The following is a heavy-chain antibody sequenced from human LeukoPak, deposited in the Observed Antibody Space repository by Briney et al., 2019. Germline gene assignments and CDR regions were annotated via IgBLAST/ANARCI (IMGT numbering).Heavy chain of an antibody. V-gene: IGHV3-73*01. CDR3: TRQGNYYDSSGYSWADY. CDR2: IRSKANSYAT. CDR1: GFTSSGSA. D-gene: IGHD3-22*01. Sequence: AGSLRLSCAASGFTSSGSAMHWVRQASGKGLEWVGRIRSKANSYATAYAASVKGRFTISRDDSKNTAYLQMNSLKTEDTAVYYCTRQGNYYDSSGYSWADYWGQGTLVTVSS. J-gene: IGHJ4*02.